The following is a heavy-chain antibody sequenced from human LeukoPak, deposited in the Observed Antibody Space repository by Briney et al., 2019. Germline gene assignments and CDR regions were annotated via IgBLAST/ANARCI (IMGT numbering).Heavy chain of an antibody. CDR2: ISYDGSNK. CDR1: GFAVSSSY. J-gene: IGHJ5*02. D-gene: IGHD3-16*01. Sequence: GGSLRLSCAASGFAVSSSYMYWVRQAPGKGLEWVAVISYDGSNKYYADSVKGRFTISRDNSKNTLYLQMNSLRAEDTAVYYCAKTGLLWGPDYPRADGNWFDPWGQGTLVTVSS. CDR3: AKTGLLWGPDYPRADGNWFDP. V-gene: IGHV3-30*18.